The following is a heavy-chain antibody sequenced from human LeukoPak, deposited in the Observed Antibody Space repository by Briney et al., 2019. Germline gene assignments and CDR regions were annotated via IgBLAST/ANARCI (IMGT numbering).Heavy chain of an antibody. J-gene: IGHJ4*02. Sequence: SETLSLTCTVSGGSISSSSYYWGWIRQPPGKGLEWIGSIYYSGRTYYNPSLKNRVTISVDTSKNQFSLKLSSVTAADTAVYYCARDNGYSYGYDYWGQGTLVTVSS. D-gene: IGHD5-18*01. V-gene: IGHV4-39*07. CDR3: ARDNGYSYGYDY. CDR2: IYYSGRT. CDR1: GGSISSSSYY.